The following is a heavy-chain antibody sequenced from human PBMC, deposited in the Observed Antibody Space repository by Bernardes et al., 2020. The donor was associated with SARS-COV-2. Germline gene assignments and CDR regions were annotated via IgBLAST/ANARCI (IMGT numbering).Heavy chain of an antibody. V-gene: IGHV3-9*01. CDR1: GFTFDDSA. J-gene: IGHJ6*02. D-gene: IGHD3-3*02. CDR2: ISWNSGSI. CDR3: AKGALATFTYGMDV. Sequence: GGSLRLSCAASGFTFDDSAMHWVRQAPGKGLEWVSGISWNSGSIGYADSVKGRFTISRDNAKNSLYLQMNSLRAEDTALYYCAKGALATFTYGMDVWGQGTTVTVPS.